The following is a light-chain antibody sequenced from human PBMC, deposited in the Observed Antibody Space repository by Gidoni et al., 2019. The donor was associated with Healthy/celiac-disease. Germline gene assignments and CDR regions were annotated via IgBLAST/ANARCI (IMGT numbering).Light chain of an antibody. J-gene: IGKJ1*01. CDR2: GAS. V-gene: IGKV3-20*01. Sequence: EIVLTQSPGTLSLSPGERATLSCRARQSVSSSYLAWYQQKPGQAPRLLSDGASSRATGIPDRVSGSGSGTDFTLTISRLETEDFAVYYCQQYGSSPPGWTFGQGTKVEIK. CDR1: QSVSSSY. CDR3: QQYGSSPPGWT.